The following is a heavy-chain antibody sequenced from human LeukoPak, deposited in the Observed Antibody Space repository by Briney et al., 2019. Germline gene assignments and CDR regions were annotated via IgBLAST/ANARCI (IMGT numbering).Heavy chain of an antibody. CDR2: IKPDGSED. V-gene: IGHV3-7*01. CDR3: AADRRFKIFDY. Sequence: PGGSLRLSCATSGLAFSNFWMYWVRQAPGKGLEWVASIKPDGSEDFYADSVKGRFNISRDNAKNSLFLQMTNLKAEDTAVYYCAADRRFKIFDYRGQGTLVTVSS. CDR1: GLAFSNFW. J-gene: IGHJ4*02.